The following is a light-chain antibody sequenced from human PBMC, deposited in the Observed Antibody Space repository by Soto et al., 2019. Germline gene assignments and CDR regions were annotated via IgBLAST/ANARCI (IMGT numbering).Light chain of an antibody. CDR2: EVT. CDR3: SSYTSNSNPYV. CDR1: SSDVGGYNY. V-gene: IGLV2-14*01. J-gene: IGLJ1*01. Sequence: QSALTQPASVSGSPGQSITISCTGTSSDVGGYNYVSWYQLHPGKAPKLMISEVTNRPSGVSSRFSGSKSGNTASLTISGLQADDEADYYCSSYTSNSNPYVFGTGTKSPS.